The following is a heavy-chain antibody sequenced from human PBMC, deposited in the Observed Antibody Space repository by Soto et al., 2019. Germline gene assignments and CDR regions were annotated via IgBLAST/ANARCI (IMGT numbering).Heavy chain of an antibody. J-gene: IGHJ4*02. CDR3: ARQERQLVGDY. V-gene: IGHV4-39*01. D-gene: IGHD6-6*01. CDR2: IYYSGST. CDR1: GGSISSSIYY. Sequence: SETLSLTCTVSGGSISSSIYYWGWIRQPPGKGLEWIGSIYYSGSTYYNPSLKSRVTISVDTSKNQFSLKLSSVTAADTAVYYCARQERQLVGDYSGQGTLVTVSS.